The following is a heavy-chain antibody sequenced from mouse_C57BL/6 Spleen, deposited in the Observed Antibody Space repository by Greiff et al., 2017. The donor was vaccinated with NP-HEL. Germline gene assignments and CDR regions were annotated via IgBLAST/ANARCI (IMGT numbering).Heavy chain of an antibody. D-gene: IGHD1-1*01. Sequence: EVKLEESGGGLVKPGGSLKLSCAASGFTFSSYAMSWVRQTPEKRLEWVATISDGGSYTYYPDNVKGRFTISRDNAKNNLYLQMRHLKSEDTAMYYCAREEGYYYGSSYYAMDYWGQGTSVTVSS. CDR1: GFTFSSYA. CDR2: ISDGGSYT. CDR3: AREEGYYYGSSYYAMDY. J-gene: IGHJ4*01. V-gene: IGHV5-4*01.